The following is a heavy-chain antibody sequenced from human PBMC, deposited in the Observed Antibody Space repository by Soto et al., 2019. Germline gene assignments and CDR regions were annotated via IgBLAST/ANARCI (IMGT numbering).Heavy chain of an antibody. CDR2: INHSGST. CDR1: GGSFSGYY. Sequence: SETLSLTCAVYGGSFSGYYWSWIRQPPGKGLEWIGEINHSGSTNYNPSLKSRVTISVDTSKNQFSLKLSSVTAADTAVYYCARGYCSGGSCYSRRVGDYYYYYMDVWGKGTTVTVSS. CDR3: ARGYCSGGSCYSRRVGDYYYYYMDV. V-gene: IGHV4-34*01. J-gene: IGHJ6*03. D-gene: IGHD2-15*01.